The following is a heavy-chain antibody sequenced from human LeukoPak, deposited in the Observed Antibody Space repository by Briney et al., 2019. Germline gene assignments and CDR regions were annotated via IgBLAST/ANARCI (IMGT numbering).Heavy chain of an antibody. D-gene: IGHD3-22*01. CDR1: GFTFSDYY. CDR2: ISSSGSTI. CDR3: ASSYYDSSATFDY. J-gene: IGHJ4*02. V-gene: IGHV3-11*04. Sequence: GALRLSCAASGFTFSDYYMSWIRQAPGKGLEWVSYISSSGSTIYYADSVKGRFTISRDNAKNSLYLQMNSLRAEDTAVYYCASSYYDSSATFDYWGQGTLVTVSS.